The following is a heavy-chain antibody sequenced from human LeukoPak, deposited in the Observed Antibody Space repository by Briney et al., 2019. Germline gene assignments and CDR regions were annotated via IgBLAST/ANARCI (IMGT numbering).Heavy chain of an antibody. CDR2: ISWNSGSI. Sequence: GRSLRLSCAASGFTFDDYAMHWVRQAPGKGLEWVSGISWNSGSIGYADSVKGRFTISRDNAKNSLYLQMNSLRAEDTALYYCAKGSGIAAAGSFQHWGQGTLVTVSS. D-gene: IGHD6-13*01. CDR1: GFTFDDYA. CDR3: AKGSGIAAAGSFQH. J-gene: IGHJ1*01. V-gene: IGHV3-9*01.